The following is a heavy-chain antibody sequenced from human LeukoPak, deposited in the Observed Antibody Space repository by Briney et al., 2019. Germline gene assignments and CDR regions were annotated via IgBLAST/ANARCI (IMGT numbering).Heavy chain of an antibody. Sequence: ASVKDSCKASGYTFTGYYMHWVRQAPGQGLEWMGWINPNSGGTNYAQKFQGRVTMTRDTSISTAYMELSRLRSDDTAVYYCARPGIAVAGQRGYFDYWGQGTLVTVSS. CDR2: INPNSGGT. J-gene: IGHJ4*02. D-gene: IGHD6-19*01. V-gene: IGHV1-2*02. CDR1: GYTFTGYY. CDR3: ARPGIAVAGQRGYFDY.